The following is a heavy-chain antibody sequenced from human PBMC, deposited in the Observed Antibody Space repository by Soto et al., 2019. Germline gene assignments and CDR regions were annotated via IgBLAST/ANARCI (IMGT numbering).Heavy chain of an antibody. D-gene: IGHD1-26*01. CDR3: AHRYGGNYYRWYFDS. CDR2: ISWKDEK. Sequence: SGPTLVNPTQTLTVTCTFSGFSLSTSGAGVGWIRQSPGKAPEWLALISWKDEKRYNPGLKSRLTITKDTSKNQVVLTMTDLDPVDTATYFCAHRYGGNYYRWYFDSWGQGTLATVSS. V-gene: IGHV2-5*01. J-gene: IGHJ4*02. CDR1: GFSLSTSGAG.